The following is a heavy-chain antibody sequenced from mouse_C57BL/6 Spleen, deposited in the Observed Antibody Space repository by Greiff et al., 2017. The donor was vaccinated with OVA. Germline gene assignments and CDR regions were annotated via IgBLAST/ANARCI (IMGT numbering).Heavy chain of an antibody. Sequence: EVKLMESGPELVKPGASVKISCKASGYSFTGYYMNWVKQSPEKSLEWIGEINPSTGGTTYNQKFKAKATLTVDKSSSTAYMQLKSLTSEDSAVYYCARTDFDYWGQGTTLTVSS. V-gene: IGHV1-42*01. CDR1: GYSFTGYY. J-gene: IGHJ2*01. CDR3: ARTDFDY. CDR2: INPSTGGT.